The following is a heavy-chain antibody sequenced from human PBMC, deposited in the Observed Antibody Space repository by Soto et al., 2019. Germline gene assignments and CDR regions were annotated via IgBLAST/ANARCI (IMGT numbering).Heavy chain of an antibody. Sequence: SETLSLTCTVSGGSISSYYWSWIRQPPGKGLEWIGYIYYSGSTNYNPSLKSRVTISVDTSKNQFSLKLSSVTAADTAVYYCARLPYYGSGSSDYWGQGTLVTVSS. CDR3: ARLPYYGSGSSDY. J-gene: IGHJ4*02. D-gene: IGHD3-10*01. V-gene: IGHV4-59*08. CDR1: GGSISSYY. CDR2: IYYSGST.